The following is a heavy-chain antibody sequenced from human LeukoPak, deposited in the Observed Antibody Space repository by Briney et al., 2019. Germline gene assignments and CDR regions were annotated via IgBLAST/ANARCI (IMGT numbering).Heavy chain of an antibody. CDR1: GYTFKNYG. V-gene: IGHV1-46*02. CDR2: INHNGGST. CDR3: ARSPLGPS. J-gene: IGHJ5*02. Sequence: ASVKVSCTASGYTFKNYGLSWVRQAPGQGLEWMGIINHNGGSTNYAQKFQGRITMTRDTSTSTVYMELSSLRSEDTAVYYCARSPLGPSWGQGTLVTVSS.